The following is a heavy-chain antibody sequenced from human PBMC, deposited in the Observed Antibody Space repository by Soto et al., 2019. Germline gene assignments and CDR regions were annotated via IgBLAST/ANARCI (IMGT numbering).Heavy chain of an antibody. Sequence: ASVKVSCKASGYTFTSYAMHWVLQAPGQRLEWMGWINAGNGNTKYSQKFQGRVTITRDTSASTAYMELSSLRSEDTAVYYCAGRTTEGPFDEWGQGTMGTGSS. CDR3: AGRTTEGPFDE. J-gene: IGHJ4*02. CDR2: INAGNGNT. CDR1: GYTFTSYA. D-gene: IGHD4-17*01. V-gene: IGHV1-3*01.